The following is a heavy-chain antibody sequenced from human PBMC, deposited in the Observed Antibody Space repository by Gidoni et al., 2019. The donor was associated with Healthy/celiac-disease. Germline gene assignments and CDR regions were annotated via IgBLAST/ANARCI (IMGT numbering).Heavy chain of an antibody. V-gene: IGHV4-34*01. CDR1: GGSFSGYY. CDR3: ARGDYDSSGYYYYYFDY. Sequence: QVQLQQWGAGLLKPSETLSLTCAVYGGSFSGYYWSWIRQPPGKGLEWIGEINHSGSTNYNPSLKSRVTISVDTSKNQCSLKLSSVTAADTAVYYCARGDYDSSGYYYYYFDYWGQGTLVTVSS. J-gene: IGHJ4*02. D-gene: IGHD3-22*01. CDR2: INHSGST.